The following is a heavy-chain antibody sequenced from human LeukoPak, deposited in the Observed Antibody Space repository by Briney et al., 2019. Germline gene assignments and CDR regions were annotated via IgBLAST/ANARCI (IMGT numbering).Heavy chain of an antibody. J-gene: IGHJ4*02. V-gene: IGHV3-30*19. D-gene: IGHD3-22*01. Sequence: GGSLRLSCAASGFTFSSYGMHWVRQAPGKGLEWVAVISYDGSNKYYADSVKGRFTISRDNSKNTLYLQMNSLRAEDTAVYYCARVGLGYCDSSGFDYWGQGTLVTVSS. CDR1: GFTFSSYG. CDR2: ISYDGSNK. CDR3: ARVGLGYCDSSGFDY.